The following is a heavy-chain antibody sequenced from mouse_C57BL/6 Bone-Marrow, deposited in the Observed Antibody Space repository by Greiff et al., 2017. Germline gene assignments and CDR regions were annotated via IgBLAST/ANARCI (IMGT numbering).Heavy chain of an antibody. D-gene: IGHD1-1*01. V-gene: IGHV1-81*01. J-gene: IGHJ3*01. Sequence: QVQLQQSGAELARPGASVKLSCKASGYTFTSSGISWVKQRTGQGLEWIGEIYPRSGNTYYNEKFKGKATLTADKSSSTAYMELRSLTSEDSAVYFCATPYYYGSSYQFAYWGQGTLVTVSA. CDR2: IYPRSGNT. CDR3: ATPYYYGSSYQFAY. CDR1: GYTFTSSG.